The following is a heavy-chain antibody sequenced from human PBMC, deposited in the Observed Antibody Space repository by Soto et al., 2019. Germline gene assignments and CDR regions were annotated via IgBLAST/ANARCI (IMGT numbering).Heavy chain of an antibody. D-gene: IGHD2-2*01. CDR1: GFTFTSSA. CDR2: IVVGSGNT. J-gene: IGHJ4*02. Sequence: QMQLVQSGPEVKKPGTSVKVSCKASGFTFTSSAVQWVRQARGQRLEWIGWIVVGSGNTNYAQKFQERVTITRDMSTSTAYMELSSLRSEDTAVYYCAADDVIGYCSCTSCSPVDYWGQGTLVTVSS. CDR3: AADDVIGYCSCTSCSPVDY. V-gene: IGHV1-58*01.